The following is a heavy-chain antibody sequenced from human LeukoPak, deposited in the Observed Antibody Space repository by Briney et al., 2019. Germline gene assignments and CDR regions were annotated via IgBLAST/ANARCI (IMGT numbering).Heavy chain of an antibody. CDR2: INQDGSVI. Sequence: GGSLRLSCAVSGVYWMSWVRQAPGKGLGRVANINQDGSVIYYVDSVKGRFTISRDNAKNSLYLQMNSLRAEDTGVYYCATSSGAPGNMWGQGTLVTVSS. V-gene: IGHV3-7*01. D-gene: IGHD2-8*02. J-gene: IGHJ4*02. CDR3: ATSSGAPGNM. CDR1: GVYW.